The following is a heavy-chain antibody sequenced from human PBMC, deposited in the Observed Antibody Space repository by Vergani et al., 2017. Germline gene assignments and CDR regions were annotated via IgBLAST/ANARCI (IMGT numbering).Heavy chain of an antibody. CDR3: ARIPVEMATIGKYYFDY. Sequence: QVQLVQSGAEVKKPGSSVKVSCKASGGTFSSYAISWVRQAPGQGLEWMGGIIPIFGTANSAQKFQGRVTITADESTSTAYMELSSLRSEDTAVYYCARIPVEMATIGKYYFDYWGQGTLVTVSS. D-gene: IGHD5-24*01. J-gene: IGHJ4*02. CDR1: GGTFSSYA. V-gene: IGHV1-69*01. CDR2: IIPIFGTA.